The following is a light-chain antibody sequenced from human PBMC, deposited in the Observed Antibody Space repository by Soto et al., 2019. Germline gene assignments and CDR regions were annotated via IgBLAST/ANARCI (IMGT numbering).Light chain of an antibody. CDR2: GAS. CDR1: QSVSSTY. CDR3: QQYGSSPFT. V-gene: IGKV3-20*01. Sequence: EIVLAQSPGTLSLSPGERATLSCRASQSVSSTYLAWYQQKPGQAPRLLIYGASSRASRIPDRFSGSGSGTDFTLTIGRLEPEDFAVYYCQQYGSSPFTFGGGTKVDIK. J-gene: IGKJ4*01.